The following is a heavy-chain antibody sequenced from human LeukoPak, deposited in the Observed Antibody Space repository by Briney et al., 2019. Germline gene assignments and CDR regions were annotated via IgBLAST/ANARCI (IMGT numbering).Heavy chain of an antibody. CDR3: ARVDTMVRGVISPNFDY. CDR1: GYSISSGYY. V-gene: IGHV4-38-2*02. D-gene: IGHD3-10*01. J-gene: IGHJ4*02. Sequence: SETLSLTCTVSGYSISSGYYWGWIRQPPGKGLEGIGSIYHSGSTYYNPSLKSRVTISVDTSKNQFSLKLSFVTAADTAVYYCARVDTMVRGVISPNFDYWGQGTLVTVSS. CDR2: IYHSGST.